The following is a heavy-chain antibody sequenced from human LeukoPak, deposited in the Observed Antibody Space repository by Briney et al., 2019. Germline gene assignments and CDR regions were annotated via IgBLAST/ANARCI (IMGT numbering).Heavy chain of an antibody. J-gene: IGHJ4*02. CDR1: GFTFDDYG. Sequence: GGSLRLSCAASGFTFDDYGMNWVRQAPGKGLEWIAYLSSSGSAFSYADSVKGRFTIARDNAKNSVYLEMNSLRADDTAVYYCASLWFGGYWGQGTLVTVSS. V-gene: IGHV3-48*03. CDR2: LSSSGSAF. CDR3: ASLWFGGY. D-gene: IGHD3-10*01.